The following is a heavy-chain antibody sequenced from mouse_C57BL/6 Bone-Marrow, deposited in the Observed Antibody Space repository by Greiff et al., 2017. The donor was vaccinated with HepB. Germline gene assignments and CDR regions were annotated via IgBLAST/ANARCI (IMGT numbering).Heavy chain of an antibody. J-gene: IGHJ3*01. CDR3: AKGASSGYGWFAY. CDR1: GYTFTSYW. D-gene: IGHD3-2*02. V-gene: IGHV1-74*01. CDR2: IHPSDSDT. Sequence: QVHVKQPGAELVKPGASVKVSCKASGYTFTSYWMHWVKQRPGQGLEWIGRIHPSDSDTNYNQKFKGKATLTVDKSSSTAYMQLSSLTSEDSAVYYCAKGASSGYGWFAYWGQGTLVTVSA.